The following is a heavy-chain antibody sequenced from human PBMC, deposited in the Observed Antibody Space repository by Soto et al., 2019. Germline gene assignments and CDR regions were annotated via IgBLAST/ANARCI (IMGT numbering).Heavy chain of an antibody. J-gene: IGHJ4*02. CDR2: ISGSGTTI. V-gene: IGHV3-11*01. Sequence: GGSLRLSCAASGFAFGDYYMTWVRQAPGKGLEWVSYISGSGTTIYYADSVQGRFTISRDNAKKSLYLQMNSPTAEDTAVYYCARGRQHTDYWGQGTLVTVSS. CDR3: ARGRQHTDY. CDR1: GFAFGDYY.